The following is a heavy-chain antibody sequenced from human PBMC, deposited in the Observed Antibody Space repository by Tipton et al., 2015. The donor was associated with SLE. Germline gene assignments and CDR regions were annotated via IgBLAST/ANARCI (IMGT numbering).Heavy chain of an antibody. CDR2: INHSGNT. CDR3: ARGQCTSCYYYYMDV. CDR1: GGPFSGYY. D-gene: IGHD2-2*01. Sequence: LRLSCAVYGGPFSGYYWSWFRQSPGKGLEWIGEINHSGNTNYHPSLKRRVTISVDTSKNQFSLKLNSVTAADTAVYYCARGQCTSCYYYYMDVWGKGTTVTVSS. V-gene: IGHV4-34*01. J-gene: IGHJ6*03.